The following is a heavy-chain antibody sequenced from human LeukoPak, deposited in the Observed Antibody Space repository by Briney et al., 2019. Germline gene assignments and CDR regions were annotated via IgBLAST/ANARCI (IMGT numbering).Heavy chain of an antibody. CDR1: GFSFSSCA. CDR3: ARDYEYYDILTGYSSGAYYYYYGMDV. CDR2: ISGSGTDT. D-gene: IGHD3-9*01. V-gene: IGHV3-23*01. J-gene: IGHJ6*02. Sequence: GGSLRLSCAASGFSFSSCAMSWVRQAPGKGLEWVSGISGSGTDTYYADSVKGRFTISRDNSKNTLYLQMNSLRAEDTAVYYCARDYEYYDILTGYSSGAYYYYYGMDVWGQGTTVTVSS.